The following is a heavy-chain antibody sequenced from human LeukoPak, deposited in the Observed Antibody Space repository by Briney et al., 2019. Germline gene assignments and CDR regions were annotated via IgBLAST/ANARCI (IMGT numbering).Heavy chain of an antibody. D-gene: IGHD1-14*01. J-gene: IGHJ6*03. CDR2: INTNTGNP. Sequence: GASAKVSRKAPGYTFTSHAMNWVRQAPGQGLEGMGWINTNTGNPTYAQGFTGRFVFSLDTSVSTAYLKISSLKAEDTAVYYCARESVITAAYYYYYMDVWGKGATVTV. V-gene: IGHV7-4-1*02. CDR1: GYTFTSHA. CDR3: ARESVITAAYYYYYMDV.